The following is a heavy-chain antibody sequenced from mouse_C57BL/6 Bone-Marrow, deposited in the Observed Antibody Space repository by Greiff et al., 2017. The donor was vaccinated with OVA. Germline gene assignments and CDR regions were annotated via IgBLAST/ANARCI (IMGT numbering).Heavy chain of an antibody. J-gene: IGHJ2*01. CDR1: GYTFTSYD. Sequence: VKLVESGPELVKPGASVKLSCKASGYTFTSYDINWVKQRPGQGLEWIGWIYPRDGSTKYNEKFKGKATLTVDTSSSTAYMELHSLTSEDSAVYFCARQGYYYGPRGDYWGQGTTLTVSS. D-gene: IGHD1-1*01. V-gene: IGHV1-85*01. CDR3: ARQGYYYGPRGDY. CDR2: IYPRDGST.